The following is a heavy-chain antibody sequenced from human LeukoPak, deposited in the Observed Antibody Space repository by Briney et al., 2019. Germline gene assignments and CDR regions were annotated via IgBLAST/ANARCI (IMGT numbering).Heavy chain of an antibody. CDR3: AGLGPTHAFEI. CDR1: GYTFTGYS. Sequence: ASVKVSCKASGYTFTGYSLHWVRQAPGQGLEWMGWISPNNGGTNYTQKLQGRVSMTRDASISTAYMVLSSLRSDDTAVYYCAGLGPTHAFEIWGQGTMVTVSS. CDR2: ISPNNGGT. J-gene: IGHJ3*02. V-gene: IGHV1-2*02.